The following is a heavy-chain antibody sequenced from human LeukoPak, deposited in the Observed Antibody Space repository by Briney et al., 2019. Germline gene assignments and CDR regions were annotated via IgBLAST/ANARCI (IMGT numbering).Heavy chain of an antibody. D-gene: IGHD6-13*01. J-gene: IGHJ4*02. CDR3: AKDLDVPAAGPLFDY. Sequence: SGGSLRLSCAASGFTFSSYAMSWVRQAPGKGLEWVSAISGSGGSTYYADSVKGRFTISRDNSKNTLYLQMNSLRAEDTAVYYCAKDLDVPAAGPLFDYWGQGTLVTVSS. CDR1: GFTFSSYA. V-gene: IGHV3-23*01. CDR2: ISGSGGST.